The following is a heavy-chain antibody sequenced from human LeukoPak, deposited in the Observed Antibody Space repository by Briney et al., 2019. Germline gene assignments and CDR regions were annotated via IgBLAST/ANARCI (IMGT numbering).Heavy chain of an antibody. Sequence: GGSLRLPCAASGFTFTAYAMNWVRQAPGKGLEWVAVISYAGSNEYYANSVRGRFTISRDNSRNTLYLQMNSLRAEDTAVYYCAKTPAAGDYPQAEFFQHWGQGTLVTVSS. CDR2: ISYAGSNE. J-gene: IGHJ1*01. D-gene: IGHD4-17*01. CDR3: AKTPAAGDYPQAEFFQH. V-gene: IGHV3-30*18. CDR1: GFTFTAYA.